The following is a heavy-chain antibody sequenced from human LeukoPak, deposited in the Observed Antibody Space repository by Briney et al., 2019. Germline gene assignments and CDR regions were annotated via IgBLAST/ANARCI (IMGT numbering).Heavy chain of an antibody. D-gene: IGHD3-10*01. CDR1: GFTFSSYE. V-gene: IGHV3-48*03. Sequence: GGSLRLSCAASGFTFSSYEMNWVRQAPGKGLEWPSYISSSGGIVYYADSVKGRFTISRDNAKNSLYLQMNSLRAEDTAIYYCARRNFVSGSPSGDYWGQGTLVTVSS. CDR3: ARRNFVSGSPSGDY. CDR2: ISSSGGIV. J-gene: IGHJ4*02.